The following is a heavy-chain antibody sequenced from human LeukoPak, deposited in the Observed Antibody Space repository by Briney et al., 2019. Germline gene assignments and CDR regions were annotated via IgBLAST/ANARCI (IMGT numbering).Heavy chain of an antibody. CDR1: GGSISSYY. J-gene: IGHJ6*03. D-gene: IGHD3-10*02. Sequence: SETLSLTCAVAGGSISSYYWCGIRQPAGRGLWWSGRIYTSGSTNYNPSLKRRVTMSVDTSKNQFSLKLSSMTAAVKAVKYSARLGISMSYYYMDVWGKGTTVTISS. V-gene: IGHV4-4*07. CDR3: ARLGISMSYYYMDV. CDR2: IYTSGST.